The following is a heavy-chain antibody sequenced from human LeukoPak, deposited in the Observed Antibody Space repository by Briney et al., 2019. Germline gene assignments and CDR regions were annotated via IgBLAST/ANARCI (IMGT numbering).Heavy chain of an antibody. CDR1: GYSFTTYW. D-gene: IGHD1-14*01. Sequence: GESLKISCKASGYSFTTYWIGWVRQMPGKGLDWMGIIHPDDSDTRYSPSLKGQVTMSADKSISTAYLQWSSLKASDTAMYYCARGGNAFDIWGQGTMVTVSS. V-gene: IGHV5-51*01. CDR2: IHPDDSDT. J-gene: IGHJ3*02. CDR3: ARGGNAFDI.